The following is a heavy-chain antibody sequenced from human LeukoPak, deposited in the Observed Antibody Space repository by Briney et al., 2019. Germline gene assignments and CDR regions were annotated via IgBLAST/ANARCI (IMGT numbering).Heavy chain of an antibody. J-gene: IGHJ5*02. Sequence: PSETLSLTCTVSGGSISSSTYYWGWIRQPPGKGLEWIGYIYYTGSTYCNPSLKSRVTISVNTSKNQFSLKLSSVTAADTAVYYCARGRGEGRGISMVRGVRAPSYNWFDPWGQGTLVIVSS. CDR3: ARGRGEGRGISMVRGVRAPSYNWFDP. CDR1: GGSISSSTYY. D-gene: IGHD3-10*01. V-gene: IGHV4-39*07. CDR2: IYYTGST.